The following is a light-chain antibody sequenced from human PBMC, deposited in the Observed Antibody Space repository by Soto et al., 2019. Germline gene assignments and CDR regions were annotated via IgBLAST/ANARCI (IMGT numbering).Light chain of an antibody. CDR2: DAS. J-gene: IGKJ5*01. Sequence: DIQMTQSPSSLSASVRDRVTITFQASQNINNYLNWYQQKPGRAPKLLIYDASNLEAGVPSRFRGSGSGTDFTFTISRLQPEDIATYYCQQYENLPTFGQGTRLEIK. CDR3: QQYENLPT. V-gene: IGKV1-33*01. CDR1: QNINNY.